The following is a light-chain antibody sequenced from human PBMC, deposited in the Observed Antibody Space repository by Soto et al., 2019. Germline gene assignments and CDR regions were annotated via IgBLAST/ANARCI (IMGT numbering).Light chain of an antibody. CDR1: SSDVGAYNR. CDR3: TSYTSSNTVI. CDR2: EVK. Sequence: QSALTQPPSVSGSPGQSVTISCTGTSSDVGAYNRVSWYQQPPGTVPKLIIYEVKVRPSGVPDRFSGSKSGNTASLTISGLQAEDEADYYCTSYTSSNTVIFGGGTQLTVL. J-gene: IGLJ2*01. V-gene: IGLV2-18*02.